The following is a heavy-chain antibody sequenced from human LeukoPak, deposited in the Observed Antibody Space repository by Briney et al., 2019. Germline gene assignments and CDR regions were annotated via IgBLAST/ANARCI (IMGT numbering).Heavy chain of an antibody. V-gene: IGHV4-31*03. Sequence: SETLSLTCTVSGGSISSGGYYWSWIRQLPEMGLEWIGYIYYSGSTYYNPSLKSRITISVDTSKNQFSLKLTSVTAADTAVYYCARAPGGAYYYYYGMDVWGKGTTVIVPS. J-gene: IGHJ6*04. D-gene: IGHD3-10*01. CDR3: ARAPGGAYYYYYGMDV. CDR2: IYYSGST. CDR1: GGSISSGGYY.